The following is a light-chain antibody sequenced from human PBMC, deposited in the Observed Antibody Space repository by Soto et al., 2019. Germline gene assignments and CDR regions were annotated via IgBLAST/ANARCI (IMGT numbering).Light chain of an antibody. J-gene: IGKJ1*01. V-gene: IGKV3-20*01. CDR1: QSVSSNY. CDR3: HQYGTSPWT. Sequence: EIVLTQSPGTLSLSPGERATLSCRASQSVSSNYLAWYQQKPGQAPGLLIHGASSRATVIPDRFSGSGSGTDFTLTISRLEPEYFAVYYCHQYGTSPWTFGQGTKVEIK. CDR2: GAS.